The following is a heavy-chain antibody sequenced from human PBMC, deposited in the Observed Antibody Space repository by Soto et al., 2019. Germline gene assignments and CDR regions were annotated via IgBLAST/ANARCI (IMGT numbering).Heavy chain of an antibody. D-gene: IGHD2-21*02. Sequence: SGGSLRLSCAASGFTFSSYGMHWVRQAPGKGLEWVAVISYDGSNKYYADSVKGRFTISRDNSKNTLYLQMNSLRAEDTAVYYCAKSIGVTQFDYWGQGTLVTVSS. J-gene: IGHJ4*02. CDR2: ISYDGSNK. CDR3: AKSIGVTQFDY. V-gene: IGHV3-30*18. CDR1: GFTFSSYG.